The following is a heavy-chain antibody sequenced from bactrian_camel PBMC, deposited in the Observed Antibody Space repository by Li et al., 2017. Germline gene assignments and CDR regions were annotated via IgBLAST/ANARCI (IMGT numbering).Heavy chain of an antibody. CDR1: SYTPSSK. CDR2: ITIGTGTT. D-gene: IGHD2*01. J-gene: IGHJ4*01. Sequence: DVQLVESGGASVRIRGSLTLSCKQSSYTPSSKLAWFRQAPGKEREGVASITIGTGTTYYAASAKGRFTISQDNASKTVVLQMKSLRAEDTAMYHCAVYDAYAGRCSFREDYYDYWGPGTQVTVS. V-gene: IGHV3S40*01. CDR3: AVYDAYAGRCSFREDYYDY.